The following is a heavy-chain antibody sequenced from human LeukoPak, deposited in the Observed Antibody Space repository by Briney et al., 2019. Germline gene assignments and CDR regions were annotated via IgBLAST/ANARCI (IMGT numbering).Heavy chain of an antibody. J-gene: IGHJ4*02. Sequence: GGSLRPSCAASGFTFSSYAMSWVRQAPGKGLEWVSSIRNSGGSTYYADSVKGRFTISRDNSKNKLYLQMDSLRVEDTALYYCAKTRNSGGWSGADDEDYFDYWGQGSLVTVSS. CDR3: AKTRNSGGWSGADDEDYFDY. CDR2: IRNSGGST. CDR1: GFTFSSYA. D-gene: IGHD6-19*01. V-gene: IGHV3-23*01.